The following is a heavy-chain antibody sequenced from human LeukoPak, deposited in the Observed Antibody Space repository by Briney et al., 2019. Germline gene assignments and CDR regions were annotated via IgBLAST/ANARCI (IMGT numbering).Heavy chain of an antibody. V-gene: IGHV1-24*01. CDR3: AKSLGSPHAFDI. D-gene: IGHD1-26*01. J-gene: IGHJ3*02. Sequence: ASVKVSCKVSGYTLTELSMHWVRPAPGKGLEWMGGFDPEDGETIYAQKFQGRVTMTEDTSTDTAYMELSSLRSDDTAVYYCAKSLGSPHAFDIGGQGTMVTVSS. CDR2: FDPEDGET. CDR1: GYTLTELS.